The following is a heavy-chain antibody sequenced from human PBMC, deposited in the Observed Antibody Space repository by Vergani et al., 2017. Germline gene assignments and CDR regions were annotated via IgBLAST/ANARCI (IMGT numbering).Heavy chain of an antibody. CDR2: ISYDGSNK. D-gene: IGHD3-3*01. Sequence: QVQLVESGGGVVQPGRSLRLSCVASGFTFCSYGMHWVRQAPGKGLEWVAVISYDGSNKYYAESVKGRFTISRDNSKNTLYLQMNSLRAEDTAVYYCASDNDFWSGYYPAGYWGQGTLVTVSS. V-gene: IGHV3-30*03. CDR1: GFTFCSYG. CDR3: ASDNDFWSGYYPAGY. J-gene: IGHJ4*02.